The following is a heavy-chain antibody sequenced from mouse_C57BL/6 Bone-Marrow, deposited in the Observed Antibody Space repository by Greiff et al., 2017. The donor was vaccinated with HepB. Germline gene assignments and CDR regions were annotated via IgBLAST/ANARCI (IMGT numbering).Heavy chain of an antibody. CDR3: ARGANWDWYFDV. CDR1: GYTFTSYW. Sequence: QVQLQQPGAELVKPGASVKMSCKASGYTFTSYWFTWVKQRPGQGLEWIGDIYPGSGSTNYNEKFKSKATLTVDTSSSTAYLQLSSLTSEDSAVYYCARGANWDWYFDVWGTGTTVTVSS. D-gene: IGHD4-1*01. J-gene: IGHJ1*03. V-gene: IGHV1-55*01. CDR2: IYPGSGST.